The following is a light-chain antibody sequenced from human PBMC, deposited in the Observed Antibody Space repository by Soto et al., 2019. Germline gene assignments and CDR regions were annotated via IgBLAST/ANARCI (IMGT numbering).Light chain of an antibody. CDR3: QQTFSPYVS. J-gene: IGKJ4*01. Sequence: DIQMTQSPSSLSVSIGDRVIITCRASQRISTYLNWYQYKPGKAPRLVIFRSSTLQSGVPSRFSGRGSGTDFTLTISSLQPEDCATYFCQQTFSPYVSFGGGTRVEI. V-gene: IGKV1-39*01. CDR1: QRISTY. CDR2: RSS.